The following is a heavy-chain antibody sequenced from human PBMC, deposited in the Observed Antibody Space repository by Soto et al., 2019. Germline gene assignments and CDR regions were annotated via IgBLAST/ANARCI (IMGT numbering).Heavy chain of an antibody. CDR3: ARGYYYCSGSWYYYVMAV. V-gene: IGHV3-48*02. D-gene: IGHD3-10*01. CDR1: GFTFSSYA. CDR2: ISSVSSTI. Sequence: GGSLRLSCAASGFTFSSYAMNWVRQAPGKGQEWISYISSVSSTIFYADSVKGRFTISRDNAKNSLYLHMNSLRDEDTAVYSCARGYYYCSGSWYYYVMAVSGQRSTVPVSS. J-gene: IGHJ6*02.